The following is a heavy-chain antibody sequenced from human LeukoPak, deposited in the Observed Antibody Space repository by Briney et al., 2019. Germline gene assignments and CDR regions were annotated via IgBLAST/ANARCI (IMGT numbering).Heavy chain of an antibody. D-gene: IGHD7-27*01. V-gene: IGHV3-30*02. CDR3: ARGWGSFEN. CDR1: GFSFNSYD. CDR2: IRFDGSNT. Sequence: PGGSLRLSCTASGFSFNSYDMHWVRQAPGKGLEWVSFIRFDGSNTYYSDSVKGRFTVSRDNSKNTLFLEMSSLRAEDTAVYFCARGWGSFENWGQGTLVAVSS. J-gene: IGHJ4*02.